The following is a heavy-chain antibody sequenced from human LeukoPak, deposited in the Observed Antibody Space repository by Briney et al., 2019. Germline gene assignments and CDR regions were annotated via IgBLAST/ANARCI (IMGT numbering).Heavy chain of an antibody. CDR3: ARVYDSSGYYGY. J-gene: IGHJ4*02. CDR1: GYTFTMYY. CDR2: IIPIFGTA. Sequence: SVKVSCKASGYTFTMYYIHWVRQAPGQGLEWMGGIIPIFGTANYAQKFQGRVTITTDESTSTAYMELSSLRSEDTAVYYCARVYDSSGYYGYWGQGTLVTVSS. D-gene: IGHD3-22*01. V-gene: IGHV1-69*05.